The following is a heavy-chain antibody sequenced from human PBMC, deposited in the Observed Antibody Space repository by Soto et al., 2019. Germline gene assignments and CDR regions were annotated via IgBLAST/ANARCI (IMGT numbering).Heavy chain of an antibody. Sequence: GGSLRLSCAASGFTFSSYAMSWVRQAPGKGLEWVSAISGSGGSTYYADSVKGRFTISRDNSKNTLYLQMNSLRAEDTAVYYCAKWSAATVTPGDFDYWGQGTLVTVSS. D-gene: IGHD4-17*01. CDR1: GFTFSSYA. J-gene: IGHJ4*02. CDR3: AKWSAATVTPGDFDY. V-gene: IGHV3-23*01. CDR2: ISGSGGST.